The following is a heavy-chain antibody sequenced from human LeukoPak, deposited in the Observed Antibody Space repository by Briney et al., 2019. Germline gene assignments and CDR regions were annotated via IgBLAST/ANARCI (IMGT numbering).Heavy chain of an antibody. CDR1: GGSISSGVSY. CDR2: IYYSGSS. J-gene: IGHJ4*02. Sequence: SETLSLTCTVSGGSISSGVSYWSWIRQHPGKGLEWIAYIYYSGSSSYNPSLKSRVTISVDTSKNQFSLKLSSVTAADTAVYYCAGKQPRVDYWGQGTLVTVSS. V-gene: IGHV4-31*03. D-gene: IGHD6-13*01. CDR3: AGKQPRVDY.